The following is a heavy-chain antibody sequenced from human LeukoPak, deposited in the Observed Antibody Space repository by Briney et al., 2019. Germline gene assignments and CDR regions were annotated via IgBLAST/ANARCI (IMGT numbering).Heavy chain of an antibody. CDR3: ATGYSSSWYSYYYYYGMDV. D-gene: IGHD6-13*01. Sequence: QPGGSLRLSCAASGFTFSSYAMSWVRQAPGKGLEGVSAISGSGGSTYYADSVKGRFTISRDNSKNTLYLQMNSLRAEDTAVSYCATGYSSSWYSYYYYYGMDVWGQGTTVTVSS. J-gene: IGHJ6*02. CDR2: ISGSGGST. CDR1: GFTFSSYA. V-gene: IGHV3-23*01.